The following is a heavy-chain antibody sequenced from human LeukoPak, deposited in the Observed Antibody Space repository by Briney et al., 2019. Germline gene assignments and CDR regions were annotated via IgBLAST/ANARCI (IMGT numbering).Heavy chain of an antibody. D-gene: IGHD1-26*01. V-gene: IGHV3-53*01. CDR1: RFSFSDYT. Sequence: GGSLRLSCAASRFSFSDYTMSWVRQLPGKGLEWVSVIYSGGSTYYADSVKGRFTISRDNSKNTLYLQMNSLRAEDTAVYYCAREVGASYFDYWGQGTLVTVSS. CDR2: IYSGGST. CDR3: AREVGASYFDY. J-gene: IGHJ4*02.